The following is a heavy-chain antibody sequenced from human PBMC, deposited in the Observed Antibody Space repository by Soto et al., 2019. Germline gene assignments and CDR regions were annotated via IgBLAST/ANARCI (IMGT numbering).Heavy chain of an antibody. V-gene: IGHV3-23*01. Sequence: GGSLRLSCVASGFTFTSYAMSWVRQAPGKGLEWVSAINGGGGGTHYADSVKGRFTISSDSFRNIVYLQMNSLRDEDTAVYYCAKDGPMWGSYFDSWGQGTLVTVSS. CDR1: GFTFTSYA. D-gene: IGHD3-16*01. CDR2: INGGGGGT. CDR3: AKDGPMWGSYFDS. J-gene: IGHJ4*02.